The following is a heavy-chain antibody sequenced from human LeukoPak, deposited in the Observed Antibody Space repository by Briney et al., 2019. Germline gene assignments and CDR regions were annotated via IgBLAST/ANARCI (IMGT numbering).Heavy chain of an antibody. V-gene: IGHV3-21*01. CDR1: GFTFSSYS. J-gene: IGHJ4*02. CDR3: AKDLRYGRDFDY. D-gene: IGHD5-18*01. Sequence: GGSLRLSCAASGFTFSSYSMNWVRQAPGKGLEWVSSISSSSSYIYYADSVKGRFTISRDNAKNSLYLQMNSLRAEDTAVYYCAKDLRYGRDFDYWGQGTLVTVSS. CDR2: ISSSSSYI.